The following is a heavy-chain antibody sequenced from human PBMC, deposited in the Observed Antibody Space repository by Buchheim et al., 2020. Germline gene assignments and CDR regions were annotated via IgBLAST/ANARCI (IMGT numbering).Heavy chain of an antibody. V-gene: IGHV3-30-3*01. D-gene: IGHD1-26*01. CDR1: GFTFSSYA. J-gene: IGHJ6*02. CDR3: ARVSGRGLYYYGMDV. CDR2: ISYDGSNK. Sequence: QVQLVESGGGVVQPGRSLRLSCAASGFTFSSYAMHWVRQAPGKGLEWVAVISYDGSNKYYADSVKGRFTISRDNSKNTLYLQMNSLRAEDTAVYYCARVSGRGLYYYGMDVWGQGTT.